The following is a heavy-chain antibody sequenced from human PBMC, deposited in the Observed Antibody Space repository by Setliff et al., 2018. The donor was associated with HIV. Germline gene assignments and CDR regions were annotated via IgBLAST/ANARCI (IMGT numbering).Heavy chain of an antibody. CDR3: ARDPTGGAARFDY. V-gene: IGHV1-69*13. CDR2: IIPVFGPP. Sequence: SVKVSCKASGYTFSDYYLHWVRQAPGQGLEWMGGIIPVFGPPNYAEKFQRRLTITADESTNTAYMELIGLKSEDTAVYYCARDPTGGAARFDYWGQGTLVTVSS. CDR1: GYTFSDYY. J-gene: IGHJ4*02. D-gene: IGHD6-6*01.